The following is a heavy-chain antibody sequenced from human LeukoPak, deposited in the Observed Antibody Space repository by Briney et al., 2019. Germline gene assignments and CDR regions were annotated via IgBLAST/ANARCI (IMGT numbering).Heavy chain of an antibody. CDR3: AKGGESGSHPVDY. J-gene: IGHJ4*02. D-gene: IGHD3-10*01. CDR1: GFTFSSYW. V-gene: IGHV3-7*03. CDR2: IKQDGSEK. Sequence: PGGSLRLSCAASGFTFSSYWMSWVRQAPGKGLEWVANIKQDGSEKYYVDSVKGRFTISRDNAKNSLYLQMNSLRAEDTALYYCAKGGESGSHPVDYWGQGTLVTVSS.